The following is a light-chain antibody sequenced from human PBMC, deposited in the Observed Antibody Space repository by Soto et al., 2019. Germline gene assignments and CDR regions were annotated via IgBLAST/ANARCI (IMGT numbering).Light chain of an antibody. CDR3: CSYAGTSTFYV. V-gene: IGLV2-23*03. Sequence: QSPLTQPTSVSGSPGQSITISCAGTSSDFGSYNLVSWYQQHPGKAPKLMIYEGSKRPSGVSNRFSGSKSGNTASLTISGLQAEDEADYYCCSYAGTSTFYVFGTGTKVTVL. CDR2: EGS. CDR1: SSDFGSYNL. J-gene: IGLJ1*01.